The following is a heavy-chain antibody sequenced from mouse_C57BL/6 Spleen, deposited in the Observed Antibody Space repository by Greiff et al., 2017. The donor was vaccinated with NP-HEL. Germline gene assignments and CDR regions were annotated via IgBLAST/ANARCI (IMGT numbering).Heavy chain of an antibody. V-gene: IGHV5-16*01. CDR1: GFTFSDYY. J-gene: IGHJ4*01. D-gene: IGHD1-1*01. CDR2: INYDGSST. CDR3: ARIYYYGSSPLMDY. Sequence: EVNVVESEGGLVQPGSSMKLSCTASGFTFSDYYMAWVRQVPEKGLEWVANINYDGSSTYYLDSLKSRFIISRDNAKNILYLQMSSLKSEDTATYYCARIYYYGSSPLMDYWGQGTSVTVSS.